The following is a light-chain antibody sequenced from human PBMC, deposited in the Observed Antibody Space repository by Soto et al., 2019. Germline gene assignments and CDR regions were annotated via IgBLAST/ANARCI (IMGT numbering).Light chain of an antibody. V-gene: IGKV3D-20*02. Sequence: EIVLTQSPGTLSLSPGERATLSCRASQSVSSSYLAWYQQKPGQAPRLLIYGASSRATGIPDRFSGTGTGTDFTLTISSLEPEDFAVYYCQQRSNWPITSGQGTRLAIK. J-gene: IGKJ5*01. CDR3: QQRSNWPIT. CDR2: GAS. CDR1: QSVSSSY.